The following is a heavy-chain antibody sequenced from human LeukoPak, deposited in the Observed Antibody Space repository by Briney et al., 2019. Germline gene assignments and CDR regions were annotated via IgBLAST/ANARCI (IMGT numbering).Heavy chain of an antibody. CDR3: ARAVSTSWTYYYYYYYMDV. V-gene: IGHV4-61*01. D-gene: IGHD2-2*01. CDR2: IYYSGST. Sequence: SETLSLTCTVSGYSISSGYYWSWIRQPPGKGLEWIGYIYYSGSTNYNPSLKSRVTISVDTSKNQFSLKLSSVTAADTAVYYCARAVSTSWTYYYYYYYMDVWGKGTTVTASS. CDR1: GYSISSGYY. J-gene: IGHJ6*03.